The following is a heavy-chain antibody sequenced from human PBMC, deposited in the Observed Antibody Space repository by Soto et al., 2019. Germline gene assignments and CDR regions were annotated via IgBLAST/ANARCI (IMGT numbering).Heavy chain of an antibody. CDR3: ARDRGDKVGSSSFDY. CDR1: GGSISSGDYY. CDR2: IYYSGST. V-gene: IGHV4-30-4*01. J-gene: IGHJ4*02. Sequence: SETLSLTCTVSGGSISSGDYYWSWIRQPPGKGLEWIGYIYYSGSTYYNPSLKSRVTISVDTSKNQFSLKLSSVAAADTAVYYCARDRGDKVGSSSFDYWGQGTLVTVSS. D-gene: IGHD7-27*01.